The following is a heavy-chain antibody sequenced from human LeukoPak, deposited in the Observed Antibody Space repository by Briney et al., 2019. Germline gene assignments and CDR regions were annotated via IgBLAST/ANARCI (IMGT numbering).Heavy chain of an antibody. CDR2: IYPGDSDT. V-gene: IGHV5-51*01. CDR3: ARQDGDGLYFFDY. J-gene: IGHJ4*02. D-gene: IGHD5-24*01. CDR1: GYTFSSHW. Sequence: GESLKISCKGSGYTFSSHWIAWVRQMPGKGLEWMGIIYPGDSDTRYSPSFQGQVTISADKSISTAYLQWSSLKASDTAMYYCARQDGDGLYFFDYWGQGTLVTVSS.